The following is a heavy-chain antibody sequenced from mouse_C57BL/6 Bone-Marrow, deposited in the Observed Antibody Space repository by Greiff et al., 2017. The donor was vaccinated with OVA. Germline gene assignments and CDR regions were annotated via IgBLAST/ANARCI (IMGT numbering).Heavy chain of an antibody. Sequence: QVQLQQPGAELVRPGSSVKLSCKASGYTFTSYWMDWVKQRPGQGLEWIGNIYPSDSEIHYNQKFKDKATLTEDKSSSPAYMQLSSLTSEDSAVYYCAREGQLRPFAYWGQGTLVTVSA. CDR2: IYPSDSEI. CDR1: GYTFTSYW. D-gene: IGHD3-2*02. J-gene: IGHJ3*01. V-gene: IGHV1-61*01. CDR3: AREGQLRPFAY.